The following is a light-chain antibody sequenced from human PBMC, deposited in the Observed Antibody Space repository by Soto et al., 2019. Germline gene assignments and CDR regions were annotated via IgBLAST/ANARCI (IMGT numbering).Light chain of an antibody. CDR1: SSDVGSYNL. Sequence: QSVLTQPAPVSGSPWQSITISRPGNSSDVGSYNLVSWYQQHPGKAPKLMIYEVSKRPSGVSNRFSGSESGNTASLTISGLQAEDEADYYCCSYAGSSTYVFGTGTKVTVL. CDR2: EVS. V-gene: IGLV2-23*02. CDR3: CSYAGSSTYV. J-gene: IGLJ1*01.